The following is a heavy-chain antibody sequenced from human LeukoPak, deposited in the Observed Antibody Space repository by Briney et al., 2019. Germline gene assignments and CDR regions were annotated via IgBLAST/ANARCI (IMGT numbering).Heavy chain of an antibody. CDR1: GGSISSGGYY. V-gene: IGHV4-31*03. Sequence: SQTLSLTCTVSGGSISSGGYYWSWFRQPPGKGLAWIGNIYYGGSTYYNPSLKSRVTISVDTSKNQFSLKLSSVTAADTAVYYCAREAPNCSGGSCYSWGQGTLVTVSS. D-gene: IGHD2-15*01. CDR3: AREAPNCSGGSCYS. CDR2: IYYGGST. J-gene: IGHJ4*02.